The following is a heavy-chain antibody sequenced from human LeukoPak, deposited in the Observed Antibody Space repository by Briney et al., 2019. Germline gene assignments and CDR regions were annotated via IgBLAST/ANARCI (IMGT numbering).Heavy chain of an antibody. CDR1: GFTFKNYA. V-gene: IGHV3-23*01. CDR2: LSGGGGST. D-gene: IGHD6-6*01. J-gene: IGHJ4*02. CDR3: AKGTYSSSPRDY. Sequence: GGSLRLSCEASGFTFKNYAMAWVRQAPGKGLEWVSGLSGGGGSTYYADSVKGRFTISRDNSKNTLFLQMNSLRAEDTAVYYCAKGTYSSSPRDYWGQGTLVTVSS.